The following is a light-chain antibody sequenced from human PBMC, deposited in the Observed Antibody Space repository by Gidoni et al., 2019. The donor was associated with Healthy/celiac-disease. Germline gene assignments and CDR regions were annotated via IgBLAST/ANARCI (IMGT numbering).Light chain of an antibody. CDR3: QSADSSGTLAV. Sequence: SYGLTQPPSVAVSPGQTARITDSGDALPKQYAYWYQQKPGQAPVLVISQAHERPSGLPERFSGSSSGTTVTLTISGVQAEDEADYYCQSADSSGTLAVFGGGTQLTVL. V-gene: IGLV3-25*03. CDR1: ALPKQY. CDR2: QAH. J-gene: IGLJ7*01.